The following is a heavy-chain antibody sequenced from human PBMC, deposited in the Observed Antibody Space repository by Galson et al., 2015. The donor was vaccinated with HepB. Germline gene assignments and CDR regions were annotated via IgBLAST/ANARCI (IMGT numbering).Heavy chain of an antibody. J-gene: IGHJ3*02. Sequence: CAISGDSVSTNTAAWNWIRQSPSRGLEWLGRTYYRSKWYNDYTGSVKGRITINPDTSKNQFSLQLNSVTPEDTAVYYCARATWADYAFDMWGQGTMVTVSS. V-gene: IGHV6-1*01. CDR3: ARATWADYAFDM. CDR1: GDSVSTNTAA. CDR2: TYYRSKWYN.